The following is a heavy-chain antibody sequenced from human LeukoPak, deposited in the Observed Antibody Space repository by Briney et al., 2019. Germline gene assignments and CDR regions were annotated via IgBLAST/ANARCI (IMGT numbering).Heavy chain of an antibody. D-gene: IGHD6-13*01. CDR2: IAPISGDT. J-gene: IGHJ4*02. Sequence: ASVKVSCKTSGYTFTGYYIQWVRQAPGQGLEWMGWIAPISGDTDYAQKFQGRVTMTRDTSISTAYMELNRLRSDDTAVYYCARDLRRGSSSWYVSGGDYWGQGTLVTVSS. V-gene: IGHV1-2*02. CDR3: ARDLRRGSSSWYVSGGDY. CDR1: GYTFTGYY.